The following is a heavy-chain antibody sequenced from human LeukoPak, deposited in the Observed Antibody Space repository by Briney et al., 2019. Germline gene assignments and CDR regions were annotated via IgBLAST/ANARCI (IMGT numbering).Heavy chain of an antibody. J-gene: IGHJ4*02. CDR3: AKDLQGDYDFWSGYPLLFDY. CDR2: ISGSGGST. D-gene: IGHD3-3*01. V-gene: IGHV3-23*01. Sequence: GGSLRLSCAASGFTFSSYAMSWVRQAPGKGLEWVSAISGSGGSTYYADSVKGRFTISRDNSKNTLYLQMNSLRAEDTAVYYCAKDLQGDYDFWSGYPLLFDYWGQGTLVTVST. CDR1: GFTFSSYA.